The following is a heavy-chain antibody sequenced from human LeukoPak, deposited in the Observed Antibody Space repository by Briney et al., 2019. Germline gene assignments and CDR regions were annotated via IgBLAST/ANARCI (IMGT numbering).Heavy chain of an antibody. Sequence: SVKVSCKASGGTFSSYAISWVRQAPGQGLEWMGRIIPIFGTANYAQKFQGRVTITTDESTSTAYMELSSLRSEDTAVYYCAREPYCGGDCYYAFDIWGQGTMVTVSS. D-gene: IGHD2-21*02. V-gene: IGHV1-69*05. CDR3: AREPYCGGDCYYAFDI. J-gene: IGHJ3*02. CDR1: GGTFSSYA. CDR2: IIPIFGTA.